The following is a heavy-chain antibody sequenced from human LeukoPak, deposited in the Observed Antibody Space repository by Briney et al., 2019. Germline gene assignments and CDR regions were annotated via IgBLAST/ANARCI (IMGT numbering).Heavy chain of an antibody. CDR3: ARNLGEGYYYDSSGYSGTGAFDI. D-gene: IGHD3-22*01. J-gene: IGHJ3*02. V-gene: IGHV3-7*01. CDR1: GFTFSSYW. CDR2: IKQDGSEK. Sequence: PGGSLRLSCAASGFTFSSYWMSWVRQAAGKGLEWVANIKQDGSEKYYVDSVKGRFTISRDNAKNSLYLQMNSLRAEDTAVYYCARNLGEGYYYDSSGYSGTGAFDIWGQGTMVTVS.